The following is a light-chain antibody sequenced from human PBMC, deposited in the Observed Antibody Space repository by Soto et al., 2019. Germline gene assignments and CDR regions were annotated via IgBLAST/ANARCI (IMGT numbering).Light chain of an antibody. CDR3: QQYFNGPR. CDR2: WAS. Sequence: DIVMTQSPDSLAVSLGARATINCKSSQSILSISNNKNYLVWYQQKPGQPPKLLISWASTRESGVPDRFSGRGSGTDFTLTISSLHADDVAVYFCQQYFNGPRFGQGTKVEIK. CDR1: QSILSISNNKNY. V-gene: IGKV4-1*01. J-gene: IGKJ1*01.